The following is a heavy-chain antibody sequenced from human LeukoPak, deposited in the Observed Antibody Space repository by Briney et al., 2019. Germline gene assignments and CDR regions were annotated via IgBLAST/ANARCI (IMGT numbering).Heavy chain of an antibody. D-gene: IGHD1-26*01. CDR1: GGSIRSGSYY. CDR3: ARQGGSPDWFDP. Sequence: SETLSLTCTVAGGSIRSGSYYWVWIRQPPGKGLEWIGSMYYSGSTYYNLSLKSRVTISVDTSKNQFSLKLSSVTAADTAVYYCARQGGSPDWFDPWGRGNLVTVSP. J-gene: IGHJ5*02. CDR2: MYYSGST. V-gene: IGHV4-39*01.